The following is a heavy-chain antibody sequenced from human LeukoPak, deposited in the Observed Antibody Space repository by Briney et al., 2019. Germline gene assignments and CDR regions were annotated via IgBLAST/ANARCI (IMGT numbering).Heavy chain of an antibody. V-gene: IGHV3-7*01. D-gene: IGHD1-26*01. CDR1: GFTFSSYW. CDR3: ARAVVGAIHGAVDI. CDR2: IKQDGSEK. Sequence: GGSLRLSCAASGFTFSSYWMGWVRQAPGKGLEWVANIKQDGSEKYYVDSVKGRFTISRDNAKNSLYLQMKSLRGEDTAVYYCARAVVGAIHGAVDIWGQGTMVTVSS. J-gene: IGHJ3*02.